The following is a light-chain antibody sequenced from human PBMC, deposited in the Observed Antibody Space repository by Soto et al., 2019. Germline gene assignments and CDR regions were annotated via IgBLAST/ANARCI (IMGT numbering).Light chain of an antibody. Sequence: IQLTQSPSSLSASVGDRVTITCRASQGISSYLAWYQQKPGKAPKLLIYAASTLQSEVPSRFSGSGSGTDFTVTISSLQPEDFATYYCQQLNSYPRTFGQGTKVEIK. CDR3: QQLNSYPRT. J-gene: IGKJ1*01. CDR2: AAS. V-gene: IGKV1-9*01. CDR1: QGISSY.